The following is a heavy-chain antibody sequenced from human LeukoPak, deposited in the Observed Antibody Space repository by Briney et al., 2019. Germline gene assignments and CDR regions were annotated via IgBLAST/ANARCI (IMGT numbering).Heavy chain of an antibody. CDR1: GFTFSSYG. V-gene: IGHV3-30*03. J-gene: IGHJ6*03. CDR2: ISYDGSNK. CDR3: ARNYYPGYYYYYMDV. Sequence: GGSLRLSCAASGFTFSSYGMSWVRQAPGKGLEWVAVISYDGSNKYYADSVKGRFTISRDNSKDTLYLQMNSLRAEDTAVYYCARNYYPGYYYYYMDVWGKGTTVTVSS. D-gene: IGHD1-7*01.